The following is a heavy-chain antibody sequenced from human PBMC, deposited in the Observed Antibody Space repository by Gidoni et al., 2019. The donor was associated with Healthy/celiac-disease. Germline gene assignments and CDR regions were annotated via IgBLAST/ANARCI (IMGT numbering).Heavy chain of an antibody. CDR1: GFTFDDYG. D-gene: IGHD6-13*01. V-gene: IGHV3-20*01. J-gene: IGHJ2*01. CDR2: INWNGDNT. Sequence: EVQLVESGGGVVRPGGSLRLSCAASGFTFDDYGMSWVRQAPGKGLEWVSGINWNGDNTGYADSVKGRFTISRDNAKKSLYLQMNSLRAEDTALYHCARHSSSWLKIDWYFDLWGRGTLVTVSS. CDR3: ARHSSSWLKIDWYFDL.